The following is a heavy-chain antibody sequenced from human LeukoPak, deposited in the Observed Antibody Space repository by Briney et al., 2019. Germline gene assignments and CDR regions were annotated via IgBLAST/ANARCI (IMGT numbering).Heavy chain of an antibody. V-gene: IGHV3-21*01. J-gene: IGHJ4*02. CDR3: ARDLSVVPAAIDY. Sequence: PGGSLRPSCAASGFTFSSYSMNWVRQAPGKGLEWVSSISSSSSYIYYADSVKGRFTISRDNAKNSLYLQMNSLRAEDTAVYYCARDLSVVPAAIDYWGQGTLVTVSS. CDR1: GFTFSSYS. CDR2: ISSSSSYI. D-gene: IGHD2-2*01.